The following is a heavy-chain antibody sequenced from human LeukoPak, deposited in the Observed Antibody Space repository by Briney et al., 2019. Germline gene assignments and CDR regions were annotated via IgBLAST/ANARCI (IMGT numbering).Heavy chain of an antibody. V-gene: IGHV3-30*02. CDR3: AKDQGYCSGGRCYSDTYYYYYMDV. D-gene: IGHD2-15*01. CDR1: GFTFSTYG. CDR2: IRYDGSNK. J-gene: IGHJ6*03. Sequence: GGSLRLSCAASGFTFSTYGIHWVRQAPGKGLEWVAFIRYDGSNKFYADSVKGRFTISRDDSKNTLYLQMNSLRAEDMAVYYCAKDQGYCSGGRCYSDTYYYYYMDVWGKGTTVTVSS.